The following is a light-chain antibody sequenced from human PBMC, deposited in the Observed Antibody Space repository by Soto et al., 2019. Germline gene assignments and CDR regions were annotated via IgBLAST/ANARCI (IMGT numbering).Light chain of an antibody. J-gene: IGKJ1*01. V-gene: IGKV3-20*01. Sequence: EIVLTQSPGTLSLSPGERATLSCRASQSASSSYLAWYQQKPGQAPRLLIYGASSRATGIPERFSGSGSGTDFTLTISRLEPEDFVVYYCQQYGSSPPWTFGQGTKVEIK. CDR1: QSASSSY. CDR2: GAS. CDR3: QQYGSSPPWT.